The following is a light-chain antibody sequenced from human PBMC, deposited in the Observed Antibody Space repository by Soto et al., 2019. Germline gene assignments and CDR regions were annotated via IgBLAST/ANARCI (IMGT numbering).Light chain of an antibody. J-gene: IGKJ1*01. Sequence: DIQMTQSPSSLSASVGDRVTITCRASQGISNSMAWYQQEPGKVPKLLIYDASTLQSGVSSRFSGSGSGTDFTLTISSLQPVDVATYYCQKYDSAPESFGQGTKVGIK. CDR1: QGISNS. CDR2: DAS. CDR3: QKYDSAPES. V-gene: IGKV1-27*01.